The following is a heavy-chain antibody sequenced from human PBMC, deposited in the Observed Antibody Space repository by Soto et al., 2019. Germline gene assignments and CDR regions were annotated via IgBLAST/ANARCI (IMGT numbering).Heavy chain of an antibody. J-gene: IGHJ6*02. V-gene: IGHV4-59*01. CDR1: GGSISSYY. CDR3: ARGFILVPAAPREYYYYGMDV. D-gene: IGHD2-2*01. Sequence: SETLSLTCTVSGGSISSYYWSWIRQPPGKGLEWIGYIYYSGSTNYNPSLKSRVTISVDTSKNQFSLKLSSVTAADTAVYYCARGFILVPAAPREYYYYGMDVWAQGTTVTVSS. CDR2: IYYSGST.